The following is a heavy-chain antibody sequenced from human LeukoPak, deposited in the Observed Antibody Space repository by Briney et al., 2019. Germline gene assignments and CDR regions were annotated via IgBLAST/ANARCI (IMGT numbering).Heavy chain of an antibody. Sequence: PGESLRLSCAASGFTVSSNYMSWVRQAPGKGLEWVSVIYSGGSTYYADSVKGRFTISRDNSKNTLYLQMNSLRAEDTAVYYCARVIAAAGTHFDYWGQGTLVTVSS. V-gene: IGHV3-53*01. CDR3: ARVIAAAGTHFDY. CDR2: IYSGGST. J-gene: IGHJ4*02. CDR1: GFTVSSNY. D-gene: IGHD6-13*01.